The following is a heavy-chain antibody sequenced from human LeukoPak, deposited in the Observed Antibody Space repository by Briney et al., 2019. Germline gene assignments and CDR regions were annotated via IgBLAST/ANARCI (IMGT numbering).Heavy chain of an antibody. D-gene: IGHD5-12*01. Sequence: KTSETLSLTCTVSGDSTSSSTYYWDWIRQAPGKGLEWIGNTYDSGTTHYNPSLKSRVTISGDTSKNQFSLKLNSVTAADTAIYYCATHRRSGSGGSENAFEIWGQGTMVTVSS. CDR3: ATHRRSGSGGSENAFEI. J-gene: IGHJ3*02. CDR1: GDSTSSSTYY. CDR2: TYDSGTT. V-gene: IGHV4-39*01.